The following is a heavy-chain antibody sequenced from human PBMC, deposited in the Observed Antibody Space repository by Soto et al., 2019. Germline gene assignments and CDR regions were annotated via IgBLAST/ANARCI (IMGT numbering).Heavy chain of an antibody. J-gene: IGHJ6*02. CDR2: IYYSGST. CDR3: ARGMGNWNGNYYYYYGMDV. V-gene: IGHV4-39*07. D-gene: IGHD1-20*01. CDR1: GGSISSSSYY. Sequence: SETLSLTCTVSGGSISSSSYYWGWIRQPPGKGLEWIGSIYYSGSTYYNPSLKSRVTISVDTSKNQFSLKLSSVTAADTAVYYCARGMGNWNGNYYYYYGMDVWGQGTTVTVSS.